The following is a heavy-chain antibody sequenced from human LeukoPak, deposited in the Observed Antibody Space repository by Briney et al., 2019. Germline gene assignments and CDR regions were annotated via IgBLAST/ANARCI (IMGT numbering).Heavy chain of an antibody. J-gene: IGHJ4*02. V-gene: IGHV3-11*04. D-gene: IGHD5-18*01. CDR2: ISSSSSTI. CDR1: GFTFSDYY. CDR3: ARDPAQVDTAMDY. Sequence: PGGSLRLSCAASGFTFSDYYMSWIRQAPGKGLEWVSYISSSSSTIYYADSVKGRFTISRDNAKNSLYLQMNSLRAEDTAVYYCARDPAQVDTAMDYWGQGTLVTVSS.